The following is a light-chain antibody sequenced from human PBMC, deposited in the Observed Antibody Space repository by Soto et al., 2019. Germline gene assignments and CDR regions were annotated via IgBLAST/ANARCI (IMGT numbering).Light chain of an antibody. CDR1: SSNIGNNA. Sequence: QSLLTKPPSVSEAPRQMVTISCSGSSSNIGNNAVNWYQQLPGKAPKLLIYYDDLLPSGVSDRFSGSKSGTSASLAISGLQSEDEADYYCAAWDDSLNGYVFGTGTKVTVL. J-gene: IGLJ1*01. CDR3: AAWDDSLNGYV. CDR2: YDD. V-gene: IGLV1-36*01.